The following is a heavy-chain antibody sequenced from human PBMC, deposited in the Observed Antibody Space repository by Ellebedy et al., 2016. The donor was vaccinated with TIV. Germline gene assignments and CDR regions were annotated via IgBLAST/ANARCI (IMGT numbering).Heavy chain of an antibody. CDR3: ARNGKGGPYSSSSTRPFDY. CDR1: GYTFTTYY. J-gene: IGHJ4*02. D-gene: IGHD6-6*01. CDR2: INPSSGDT. Sequence: ASVKVSXKASGYTFTTYYLHWVRQAPGQGLEWMGIINPSSGDTRYAKRFQGRVTMTRDTSTSTVYLELSSLRSEDTAVYYCARNGKGGPYSSSSTRPFDYWGQGTQVTVSS. V-gene: IGHV1-46*01.